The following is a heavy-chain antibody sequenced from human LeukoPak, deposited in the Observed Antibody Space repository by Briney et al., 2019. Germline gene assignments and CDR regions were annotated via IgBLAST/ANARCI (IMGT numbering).Heavy chain of an antibody. Sequence: GESLRISCKGSGYSFTSYWISWVRQMPGKGLEWMGRIDPSDSYTNYSPSFQGHVTISADKSISTAYVEWSSLKASDTAMYYCARLVVGTAMVPAFDYWGQGTLVIVSS. V-gene: IGHV5-10-1*01. J-gene: IGHJ4*02. D-gene: IGHD5-18*01. CDR1: GYSFTSYW. CDR3: ARLVVGTAMVPAFDY. CDR2: IDPSDSYT.